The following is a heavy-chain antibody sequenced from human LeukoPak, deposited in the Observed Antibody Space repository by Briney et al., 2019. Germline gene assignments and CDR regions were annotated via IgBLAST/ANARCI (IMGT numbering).Heavy chain of an antibody. CDR3: ARLWASGKYYYDSNNYYYFDY. V-gene: IGHV4-38-2*01. D-gene: IGHD3-22*01. CDR2: IYHSGST. CDR1: GFTFTRHS. J-gene: IGHJ4*02. Sequence: PGGSLRLSCVASGFTFTRHSMNWVRQAPGKGLEWIGSIYHSGSTYYNPSLKSRVTMSVDTSKNQFSLKLNSVTAADTALYYCARLWASGKYYYDSNNYYYFDYWGQGTLVTVSS.